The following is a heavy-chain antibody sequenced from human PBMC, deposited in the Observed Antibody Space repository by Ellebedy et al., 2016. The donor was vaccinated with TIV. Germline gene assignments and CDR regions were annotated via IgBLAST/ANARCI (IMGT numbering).Heavy chain of an antibody. CDR2: ISSSSSTI. CDR1: GFTFSSYE. J-gene: IGHJ5*02. V-gene: IGHV3-48*02. CDR3: ARAPSSGWTSWFDP. Sequence: GGSLRLSCAASGFTFSSYEMNWVRQAPGKGLEWVSYISSSSSTIYYADSVKGRFTISRDNAKNSLYLQMNSLRDEDTAVYYCARAPSSGWTSWFDPWGQGTLVTVSS. D-gene: IGHD6-19*01.